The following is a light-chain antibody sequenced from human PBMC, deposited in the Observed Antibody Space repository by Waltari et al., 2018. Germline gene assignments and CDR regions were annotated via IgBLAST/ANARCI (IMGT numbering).Light chain of an antibody. CDR1: QSVSSY. J-gene: IGKJ3*01. CDR2: DAS. Sequence: EIVLTQSPATLSFSPGARATLSCRASQSVSSYLAWYQQKPGQAPRLLIYDASNRATGIPARFSGSGSGTDFTLTISSLEPEDFAVYYCQQRSNWRFTFGPGTKVEIK. V-gene: IGKV3-11*01. CDR3: QQRSNWRFT.